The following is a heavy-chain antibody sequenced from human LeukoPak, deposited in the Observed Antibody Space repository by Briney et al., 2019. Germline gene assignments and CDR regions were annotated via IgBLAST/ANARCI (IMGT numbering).Heavy chain of an antibody. CDR1: GFTFSSYG. D-gene: IGHD6-25*01. CDR2: ISYDGSNK. Sequence: TGGSLRLSCAASGFTFSSYGMSWVRQAPGKGLEWVAVISYDGSNKYYADSVEGRFTISRDNSKNTLYLQMNSLRAEDTAVYYCARVRSLRLNDAFDIWGQGTMVTVSS. V-gene: IGHV3-30*03. CDR3: ARVRSLRLNDAFDI. J-gene: IGHJ3*02.